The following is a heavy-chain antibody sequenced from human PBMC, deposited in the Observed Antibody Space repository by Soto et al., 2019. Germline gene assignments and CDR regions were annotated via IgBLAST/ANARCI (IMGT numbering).Heavy chain of an antibody. Sequence: ASVKVSCKASGYTFTSYGISWVRQAPGQGLEWMGWISAYNGNTNYAQKLQGRVTMTTDTSTSTAYMELRSLRSDDTAVYYCAIEGVVVAAYSYYYYYYMDVWGKGTTVTVSS. V-gene: IGHV1-18*01. D-gene: IGHD2-15*01. CDR3: AIEGVVVAAYSYYYYYYMDV. J-gene: IGHJ6*03. CDR2: ISAYNGNT. CDR1: GYTFTSYG.